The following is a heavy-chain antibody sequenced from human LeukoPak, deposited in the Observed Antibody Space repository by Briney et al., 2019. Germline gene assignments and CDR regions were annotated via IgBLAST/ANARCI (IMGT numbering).Heavy chain of an antibody. V-gene: IGHV1-18*01. Sequence: ASVKVSCMASGYTFTSYGISWVRQAPGQGLEWMGWISAYNGNTNYAQKFQGRVTMTTDTSTSTAYMELRSLRSDDTAVYYCARDVGPLGYYYYGMDVWGQGTTVTVSS. CDR2: ISAYNGNT. J-gene: IGHJ6*02. CDR3: ARDVGPLGYYYYGMDV. CDR1: GYTFTSYG. D-gene: IGHD3-10*01.